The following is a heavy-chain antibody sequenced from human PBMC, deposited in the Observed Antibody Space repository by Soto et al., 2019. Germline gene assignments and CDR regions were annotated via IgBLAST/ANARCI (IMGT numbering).Heavy chain of an antibody. CDR3: ARGRITIFGVYYYGMDV. D-gene: IGHD3-3*01. Sequence: ASVKVSCKXSGYTFTSYDINWVRQATGQGLEWMGWMNPNSGNTGYAQKFQGRVTMTRNTSISTAYMELSSLRSEDTAVYYCARGRITIFGVYYYGMDVWGQGTTVTVSS. V-gene: IGHV1-8*01. CDR2: MNPNSGNT. CDR1: GYTFTSYD. J-gene: IGHJ6*02.